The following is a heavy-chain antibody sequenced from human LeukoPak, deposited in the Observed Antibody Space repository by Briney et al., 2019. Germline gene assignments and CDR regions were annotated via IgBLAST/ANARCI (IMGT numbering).Heavy chain of an antibody. J-gene: IGHJ4*02. V-gene: IGHV4-34*01. CDR1: GGSISSGGFS. D-gene: IGHD6-13*01. CDR2: INHSGST. Sequence: SETLSLTCGVSGGSISSGGFSWSWIRQPPGKGLEWIGEINHSGSTNYNPSLKSRVTISVDTSKNQFSLKLSSVTAADTAVYYCARGVLSPGSSWYTDYWGQGTLVTVSS. CDR3: ARGVLSPGSSWYTDY.